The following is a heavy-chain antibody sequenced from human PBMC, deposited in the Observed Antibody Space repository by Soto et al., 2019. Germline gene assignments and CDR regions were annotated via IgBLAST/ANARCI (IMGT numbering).Heavy chain of an antibody. Sequence: GGSLRLSCAASGFTFSSYGMHWVRQAPGKGLEWVAVIWYDGSNKYYADSVKGRFTISRDNAKNSLYLQMNSLRAEDTAVYYCARDSYVLRYFDWLPHDAFAIWGQGTMVTVSS. CDR3: ARDSYVLRYFDWLPHDAFAI. CDR2: IWYDGSNK. V-gene: IGHV3-33*01. CDR1: GFTFSSYG. J-gene: IGHJ3*02. D-gene: IGHD3-9*01.